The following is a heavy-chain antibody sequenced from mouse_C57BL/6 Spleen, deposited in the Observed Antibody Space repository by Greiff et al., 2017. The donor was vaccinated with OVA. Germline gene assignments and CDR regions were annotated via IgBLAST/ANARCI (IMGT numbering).Heavy chain of an antibody. CDR1: GFNIKDDY. V-gene: IGHV14-4*01. Sequence: VQLQQSGAELVRPGASVKLSCTASGFNIKDDYMHWVKQRPEQGLEWIGWIDPENGDTEYASKFQGKATITADTSSNTAYLQLSSLTSEDTAVYYCTTSGQRNYFDYWGQGTTLTVSS. D-gene: IGHD3-1*01. CDR3: TTSGQRNYFDY. CDR2: IDPENGDT. J-gene: IGHJ2*01.